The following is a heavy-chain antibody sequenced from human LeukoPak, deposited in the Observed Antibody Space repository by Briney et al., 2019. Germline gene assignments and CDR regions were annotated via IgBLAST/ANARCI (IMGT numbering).Heavy chain of an antibody. CDR3: ARSPLVSGWYAYYYGMDV. CDR2: VNPSDGTT. Sequence: GASVKVSCKASGYSLTRYYIHWVRQSPGQGLEWMGIVNPSDGTTSYAQKFQDRVAMTGDTSTSTVYMELSSLGSEDTAVYYCARSPLVSGWYAYYYGMDVWGQGTTVTVSS. J-gene: IGHJ6*02. CDR1: GYSLTRYY. D-gene: IGHD6-19*01. V-gene: IGHV1-46*01.